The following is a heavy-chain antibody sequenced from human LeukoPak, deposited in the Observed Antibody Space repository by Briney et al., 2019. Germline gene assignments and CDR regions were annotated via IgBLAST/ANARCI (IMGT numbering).Heavy chain of an antibody. CDR3: AREDSSGAFDI. J-gene: IGHJ3*02. CDR2: VWYDESNK. CDR1: GFTFRSYD. V-gene: IGHV3-33*01. Sequence: GESLKISCAASGFTFRSYDMHWVRQAPGEGLEWVAVVWYDESNKYYVDSVKGRFTISRDNSKNTLYLQMNSLRVEDTALYYCAREDSSGAFDIWGQGTMVTVSS. D-gene: IGHD3-22*01.